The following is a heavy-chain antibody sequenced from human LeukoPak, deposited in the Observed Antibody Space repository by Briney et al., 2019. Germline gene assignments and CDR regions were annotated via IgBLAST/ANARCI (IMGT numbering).Heavy chain of an antibody. D-gene: IGHD6-13*01. Sequence: GSLRLSCAASGFSLTNFDMNWIRQAPGKGLEWVSFFSVRYNVIYYADSVKGRFTVSRDEAKNSLYLQMNSLRAGDTALYYCARDLPVAAADFWGQGTLVTVSS. CDR2: FSVRYNVI. V-gene: IGHV3-48*01. J-gene: IGHJ4*02. CDR1: GFSLTNFD. CDR3: ARDLPVAAADF.